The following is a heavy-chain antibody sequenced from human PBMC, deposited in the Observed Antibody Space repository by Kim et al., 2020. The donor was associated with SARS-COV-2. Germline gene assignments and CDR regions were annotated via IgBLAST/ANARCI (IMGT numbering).Heavy chain of an antibody. CDR3: ARDWVGANWFDP. V-gene: IGHV3-66*01. Sequence: GGSLRLSCAASGFTVSSNYMSWVRQAPGKGLEWVSVIYSGGSTYYADSVKGRFTISRDNSKNTLYLQMNSLRAEDTAVYYCARDWVGANWFDPWGQGTLVTVSS. D-gene: IGHD1-26*01. J-gene: IGHJ5*02. CDR1: GFTVSSNY. CDR2: IYSGGST.